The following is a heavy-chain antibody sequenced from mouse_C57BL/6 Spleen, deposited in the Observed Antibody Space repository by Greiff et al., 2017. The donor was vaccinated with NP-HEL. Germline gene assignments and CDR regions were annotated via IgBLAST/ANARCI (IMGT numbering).Heavy chain of an antibody. D-gene: IGHD2-1*01. Sequence: EVMLVESEGGLVQPGSSMKLSCTASGFTFSDYYMAWVRQVPEKGLEWVANINYDGSSTYYLDSLKSRFIISRDNAQNILYLQMSSLKSEDTATYYCARDRNGNYWYVDVWGTGTTVTVAS. V-gene: IGHV5-16*01. CDR2: INYDGSST. CDR3: ARDRNGNYWYVDV. J-gene: IGHJ1*03. CDR1: GFTFSDYY.